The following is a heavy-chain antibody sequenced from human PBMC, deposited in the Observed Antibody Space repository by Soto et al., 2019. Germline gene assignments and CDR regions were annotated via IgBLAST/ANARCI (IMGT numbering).Heavy chain of an antibody. V-gene: IGHV4-61*01. Sequence: PSETLSLTCTDSGGAISSGSYYWSWIRQPPGKGLEWIGYIYYSGSTNYNPSLKSRVTMSVDTSKNRFSLRLSSVTAADTAVYYRARGPVGAPAFDYCGHGTRVTVSS. D-gene: IGHD1-26*01. J-gene: IGHJ4*01. CDR2: IYYSGST. CDR1: GGAISSGSYY. CDR3: ARGPVGAPAFDY.